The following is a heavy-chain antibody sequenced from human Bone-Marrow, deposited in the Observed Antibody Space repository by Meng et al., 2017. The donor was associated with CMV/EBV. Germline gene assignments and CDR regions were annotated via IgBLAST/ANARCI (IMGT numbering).Heavy chain of an antibody. CDR2: ISGSGGST. Sequence: LSLTCAASGFTFSSYAMSWVRQAPGKGLEWVSAISGSGGSTYYADSVKGRFTISRDNAKNSLYLQMNSLRAEDTAVYYCARSLMVRGVGHYGMDVWGQGTTVAAS. CDR1: GFTFSSYA. D-gene: IGHD3-10*01. V-gene: IGHV3-23*01. J-gene: IGHJ6*02. CDR3: ARSLMVRGVGHYGMDV.